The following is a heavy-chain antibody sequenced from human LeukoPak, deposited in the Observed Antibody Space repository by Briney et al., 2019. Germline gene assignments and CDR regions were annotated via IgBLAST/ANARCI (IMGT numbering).Heavy chain of an antibody. D-gene: IGHD2-2*01. CDR1: GRTFSSYA. CDR3: ARSDLGYCSSTSCYASEGYYYYGMDV. V-gene: IGHV1-69*01. CDR2: IVPIFGTA. J-gene: IGHJ6*04. Sequence: GSSVKVSCKASGRTFSSYAISWVRQAPGQGLEWMGGIVPIFGTANYAQKFQGRVTITADESTSTAYMELSSLRSEDTAVYYCARSDLGYCSSTSCYASEGYYYYGMDVWGKGTTVTVSS.